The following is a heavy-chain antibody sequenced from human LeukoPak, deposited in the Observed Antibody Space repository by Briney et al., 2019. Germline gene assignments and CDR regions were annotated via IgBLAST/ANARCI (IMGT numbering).Heavy chain of an antibody. V-gene: IGHV4-39*01. Sequence: SETLSLTCTGSGGSIRSSSYYWGWIRQPPGKGLEWIGSIYYSGSTYYNPSFKSRVTISVDTSKNQFSLKLSSVTAADTAVYYCARHSDVPDYYDSSGYYYGALDIWGQGTMVTVSS. CDR1: GGSIRSSSYY. D-gene: IGHD3-22*01. CDR3: ARHSDVPDYYDSSGYYYGALDI. J-gene: IGHJ3*02. CDR2: IYYSGST.